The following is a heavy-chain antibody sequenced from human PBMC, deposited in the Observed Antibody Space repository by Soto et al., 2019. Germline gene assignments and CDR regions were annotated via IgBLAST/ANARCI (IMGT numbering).Heavy chain of an antibody. D-gene: IGHD3-10*01. Sequence: EVQLLESGGGLVQPGGSLRLSCAASGFTFNNYAMTWVRQAPGKGLEWVSGISGGGDTTSYADSVKGRFTVSRDGSKNTLYLQMSSLRAEDTALYYCAKGRGGSGSLTPRVDFWGQGPLVTVSS. CDR2: ISGGGDTT. V-gene: IGHV3-23*01. CDR3: AKGRGGSGSLTPRVDF. J-gene: IGHJ4*02. CDR1: GFTFNNYA.